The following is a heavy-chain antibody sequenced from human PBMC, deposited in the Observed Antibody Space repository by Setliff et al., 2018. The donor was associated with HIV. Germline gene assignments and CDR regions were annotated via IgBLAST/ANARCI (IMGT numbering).Heavy chain of an antibody. V-gene: IGHV3-23*01. CDR2: IIASGGTT. CDR1: GFTFSTYW. J-gene: IGHJ3*01. Sequence: GESLKISCAASGFTFSTYWMHWVRQPPGKGLVWVSTIIASGGTTYYADSVKGRFTISRDNSKNTLWLQMNSLRAEDTAVYYCAKDPGWEASRSDSYDAFDVWGQGTMVTVSS. D-gene: IGHD2-21*01. CDR3: AKDPGWEASRSDSYDAFDV.